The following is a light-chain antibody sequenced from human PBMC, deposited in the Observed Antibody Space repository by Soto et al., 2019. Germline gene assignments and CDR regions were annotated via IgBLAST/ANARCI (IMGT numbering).Light chain of an antibody. CDR1: QSITSH. J-gene: IGKJ4*01. CDR2: AAS. CDR3: QQSYRTPLT. Sequence: DIQMTQSPSSLSASVGDRVTITCRASQSITSHLNWYQQKPGKAPKLLIYAASTLQSGVPSRFTGSGSGTQFNLTISSLQPEDFATYYCQQSYRTPLTFGGGTKVEIK. V-gene: IGKV1-39*01.